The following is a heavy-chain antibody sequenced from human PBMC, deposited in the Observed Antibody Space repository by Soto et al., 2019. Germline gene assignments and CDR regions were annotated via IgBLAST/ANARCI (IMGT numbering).Heavy chain of an antibody. CDR2: IYPGDSDT. J-gene: IGHJ3*02. Sequence: PVESLTISWQVAGGSFTSYWIGWVRQMHGKGLEWMGIIYPGDSDTRYSPSFQGQVTISADKSISTAYLQWSSLKASDTAMYYCAVSGDDYYDRSGRRDDAFDIWGQGTMVTLS. CDR3: AVSGDDYYDRSGRRDDAFDI. V-gene: IGHV5-51*01. CDR1: GGSFTSYW. D-gene: IGHD3-22*01.